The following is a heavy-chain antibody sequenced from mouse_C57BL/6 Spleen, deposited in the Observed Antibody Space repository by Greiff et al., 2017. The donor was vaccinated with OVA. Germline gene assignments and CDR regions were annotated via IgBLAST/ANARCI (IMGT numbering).Heavy chain of an antibody. CDR1: GYAFSSSW. D-gene: IGHD2-12*01. V-gene: IGHV1-82*01. CDR2: IYPGDGDT. CDR3: ARSGFYYSLDY. J-gene: IGHJ2*01. Sequence: VQLVESGPELVKPGASVKISCKASGYAFSSSWMNWVKQRPGKGLEWIGRIYPGDGDTNYNGKFKGKATLTADKSSSTAYMQLSSLTSEDSAVYFCARSGFYYSLDYWGQGTTLTVSS.